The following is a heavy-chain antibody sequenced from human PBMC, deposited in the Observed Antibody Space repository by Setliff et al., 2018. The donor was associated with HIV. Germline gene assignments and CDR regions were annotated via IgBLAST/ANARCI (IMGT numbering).Heavy chain of an antibody. J-gene: IGHJ3*02. CDR2: IYYTGST. Sequence: LSLTCTVSGGSISNHYWSWIRQPPGKGLEWIGYIYYTGSTNYDPSFQSRVTISLDTSKGQFSLKLSPVTAADTALYYCARSDNYFPGSAGRNNVGLDCFDIWGQGTMVTVS. V-gene: IGHV4-59*11. CDR1: GGSISNHY. CDR3: ARSDNYFPGSAGRNNVGLDCFDI. D-gene: IGHD3-10*01.